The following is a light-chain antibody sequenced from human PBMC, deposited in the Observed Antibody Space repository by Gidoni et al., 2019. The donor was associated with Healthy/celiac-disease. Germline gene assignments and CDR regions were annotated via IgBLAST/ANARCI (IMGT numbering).Light chain of an antibody. CDR1: QSISSY. J-gene: IGKJ1*01. CDR2: AAS. CDR3: QQSYSTPVT. V-gene: IGKV1-39*01. Sequence: DIQMTQSPSSLSASGGDSVTSTCRASQSISSYLNWYQQKPGKAPKLLIYAASSLQSGVPSRFSGSGSGTDFTLTISSLQPEDFATYYWQQSYSTPVTFGQGTKVEIK.